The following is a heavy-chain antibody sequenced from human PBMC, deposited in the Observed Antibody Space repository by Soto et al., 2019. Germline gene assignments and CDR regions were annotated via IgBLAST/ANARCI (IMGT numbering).Heavy chain of an antibody. V-gene: IGHV1-69*04. CDR2: IIPILGIA. CDR3: AREGSGSYSVIDY. D-gene: IGHD1-26*01. CDR1: GGTFSSYT. J-gene: IGHJ4*02. Sequence: XVKVSCKASGGTFSSYTISWVRQAPGQGLEWMGRIIPILGIANYAQKLQGRVTMTTDTSTNTAYMEPRSLRSDDTAVYYCAREGSGSYSVIDYWGQGTLVTVSS.